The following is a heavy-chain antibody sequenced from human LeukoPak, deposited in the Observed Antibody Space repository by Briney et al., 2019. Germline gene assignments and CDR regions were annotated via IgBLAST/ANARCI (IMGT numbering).Heavy chain of an antibody. V-gene: IGHV4-31*03. J-gene: IGHJ4*02. CDR2: IYYTGTT. Sequence: SQTLSLTCTVSGASITSGTYYWSWIRQHPGKGLEWIGYIYYTGTTDYNPSLKGRVTISRDTSKNQFSLSLSSVTAEDTAVFYCARVGSRDTFHFDYWGQGSLVTVSS. D-gene: IGHD2-15*01. CDR3: ARVGSRDTFHFDY. CDR1: GASITSGTYY.